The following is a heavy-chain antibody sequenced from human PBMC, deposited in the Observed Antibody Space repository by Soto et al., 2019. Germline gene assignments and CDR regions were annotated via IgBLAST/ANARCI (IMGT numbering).Heavy chain of an antibody. J-gene: IGHJ4*02. CDR3: VRYCSTTLCNGVATRTFDY. CDR2: ISSSGSTV. CDR1: RFTFSTYE. Sequence: PVGSLRLSCAASRFTFSTYEMHWVRQAPGKGLEWVSYISSSGSTVYYADSVKGRFTISRDNTRNSLYLQMKSLRDEDTALYYCVRYCSTTLCNGVATRTFDYWGQGTLVTVSS. D-gene: IGHD2-2*01. V-gene: IGHV3-48*03.